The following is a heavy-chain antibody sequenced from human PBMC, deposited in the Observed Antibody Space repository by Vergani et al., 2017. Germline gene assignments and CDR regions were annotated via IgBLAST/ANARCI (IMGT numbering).Heavy chain of an antibody. CDR2: IYYSGST. V-gene: IGHV4-39*07. J-gene: IGHJ4*02. CDR1: GGSISSSSYY. Sequence: QLQLQESGPGLVKPSETLSLTCTVSGGSISSSSYYWGWIRQPPGKGLEWIGSIYYSGSTYYNPSLKSRVTISVDTSKNQFSLKLSSVTAAATAVYYCARDGGLTYYYGSGGYYNXDDYWGQGTLVTVSS. CDR3: ARDGGLTYYYGSGGYYNXDDY. D-gene: IGHD3-10*01.